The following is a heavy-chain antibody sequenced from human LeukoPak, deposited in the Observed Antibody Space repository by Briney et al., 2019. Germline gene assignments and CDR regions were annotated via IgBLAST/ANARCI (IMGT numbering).Heavy chain of an antibody. V-gene: IGHV4-59*11. J-gene: IGHJ4*02. Sequence: PSETLSLTCAVSGGSITSLYCNWIRQPPGKGLEWIGYIYKSETTNYSPSLRSRVTISADTSKNQFSLKLSSVTAADTAVYYCVTGFGWLLDYWGQGTPVTVSS. CDR2: IYKSETT. CDR1: GGSITSLY. CDR3: VTGFGWLLDY. D-gene: IGHD5-12*01.